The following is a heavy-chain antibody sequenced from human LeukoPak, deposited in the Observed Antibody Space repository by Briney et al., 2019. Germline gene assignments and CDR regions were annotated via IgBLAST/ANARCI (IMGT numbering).Heavy chain of an antibody. V-gene: IGHV4-59*08. CDR2: IYYSGST. CDR3: ARLIFVGNYYIDY. Sequence: PSETLSLTCTVSGGSISSYYWSWIRQPPGKGLEWIGYIYYSGSTNYNPSLKSRVTISVDTSKNQFSLKLRSVTAADTAVYYCARLIFVGNYYIDYWGQGTLVTVSS. CDR1: GGSISSYY. J-gene: IGHJ4*02. D-gene: IGHD2/OR15-2a*01.